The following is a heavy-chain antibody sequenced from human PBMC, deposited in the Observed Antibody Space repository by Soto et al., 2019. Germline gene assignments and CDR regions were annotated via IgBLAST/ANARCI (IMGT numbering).Heavy chain of an antibody. CDR3: AKDWQGGPYSYGFFDY. V-gene: IGHV3-30*18. D-gene: IGHD5-18*01. CDR2: ISYDGSNK. J-gene: IGHJ4*02. CDR1: GFTFSSYG. Sequence: QVQLVESGGGVVQPGRSLRLSCAASGFTFSSYGMHWVRQAPGKGLEWVAVISYDGSNKYYADSVKGRFTISRDNSKNTLYLQMNRLRAEDTAVYYCAKDWQGGPYSYGFFDYWGQGTLVTVSS.